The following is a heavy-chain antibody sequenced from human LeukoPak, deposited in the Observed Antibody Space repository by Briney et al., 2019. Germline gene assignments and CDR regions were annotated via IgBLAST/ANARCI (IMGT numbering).Heavy chain of an antibody. CDR3: ARGIDCYDSSAAY. V-gene: IGHV1-69*13. D-gene: IGHD3-22*01. J-gene: IGHJ4*02. CDR1: GGTFSSYA. CDR2: IIPIFGTA. Sequence: GASVKVSCKASGGTFSSYAISWVRQAPGQGLEWMGGIIPIFGTANYAQKFQGRVTITADESTSTAYMELSSLRSDDTAVYYCARGIDCYDSSAAYWGQGTLVTVSS.